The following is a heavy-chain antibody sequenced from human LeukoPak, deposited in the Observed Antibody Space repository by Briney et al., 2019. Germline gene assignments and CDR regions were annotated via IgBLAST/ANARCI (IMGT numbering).Heavy chain of an antibody. CDR3: ARGYYDSSGYSPPSYWYFDL. CDR1: GYTFTSYG. J-gene: IGHJ2*01. Sequence: ASVKVSCKASGYTFTSYGISWVRQAPGQGLEWMGWISAYNGNTNYAQKVQGRVTMTTDTSTSTAYMELRSLRSDDTAVYYCARGYYDSSGYSPPSYWYFDLWGRGTLVTVSS. D-gene: IGHD3-22*01. CDR2: ISAYNGNT. V-gene: IGHV1-18*01.